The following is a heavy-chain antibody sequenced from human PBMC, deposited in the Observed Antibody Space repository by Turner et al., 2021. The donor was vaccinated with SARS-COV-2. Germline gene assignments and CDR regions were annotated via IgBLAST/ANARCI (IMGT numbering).Heavy chain of an antibody. V-gene: IGHV1-69*06. CDR1: GGTFSRYA. J-gene: IGHJ4*02. Sequence: QMQLVQSGTWLKQPGSSLRLSCQASGGTFSRYAITWVRQAPGQGLGWMGWINPIFGTANYAQKYQGRATITADKSTSTAYMELSSLRSEDTAVYYCARDSVSEPLNYWGQGTLVTVSS. CDR2: INPIFGTA. D-gene: IGHD1-20*01. CDR3: ARDSVSEPLNY.